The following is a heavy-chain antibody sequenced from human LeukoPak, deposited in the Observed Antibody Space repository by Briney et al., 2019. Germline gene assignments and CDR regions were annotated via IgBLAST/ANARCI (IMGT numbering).Heavy chain of an antibody. CDR2: IYPSGST. D-gene: IGHD1-26*01. J-gene: IGHJ4*02. V-gene: IGHV4-4*02. CDR3: TRESGAFSPFGF. CDR1: GDSISSSNW. Sequence: ASETLSLTCAVSGDSISSSNWWTWVRQPPGKGLEWIGEIYPSGSTNYNPSLKSRVTISVDKSKNQFSLKLSSVTAADTAIYYCTRESGAFSPFGFWGQGTLVTVSS.